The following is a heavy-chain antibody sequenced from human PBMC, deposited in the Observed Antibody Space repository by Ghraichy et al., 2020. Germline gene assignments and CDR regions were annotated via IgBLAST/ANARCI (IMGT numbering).Heavy chain of an antibody. J-gene: IGHJ4*02. D-gene: IGHD1-1*01. Sequence: GESLNISCKGSGYSFTSYWIGWVRHMPGKGLEWMGIIYPCDSETRYSPSFQGQVTIPADESITTAYLQWGSLKASDTAMYYCARSWSPIANYYFDYWGQGTLVTVSS. CDR3: ARSWSPIANYYFDY. CDR2: IYPCDSET. V-gene: IGHV5-51*01. CDR1: GYSFTSYW.